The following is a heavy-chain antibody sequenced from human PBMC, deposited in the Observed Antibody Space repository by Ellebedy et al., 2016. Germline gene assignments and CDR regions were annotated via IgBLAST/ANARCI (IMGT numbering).Heavy chain of an antibody. CDR3: ARASPILDDAFDI. D-gene: IGHD2-2*02. CDR2: VSHGVNA. Sequence: SETLSLTXSVSGYSISSGHYWAWIRQSPGRGLEWIASVSHGVNAFYNPSLKSRVTISDDTSKNQISLILSSVTAADTAVYYCARASPILDDAFDIWGQGTMVTVSS. J-gene: IGHJ3*02. CDR1: GYSISSGHY. V-gene: IGHV4-38-2*02.